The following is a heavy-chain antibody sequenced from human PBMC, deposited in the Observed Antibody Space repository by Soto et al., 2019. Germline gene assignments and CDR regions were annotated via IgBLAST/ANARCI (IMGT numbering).Heavy chain of an antibody. J-gene: IGHJ6*02. CDR1: GYSFTTYW. CDR3: ARQHAWGTLKTAMDV. D-gene: IGHD7-27*01. CDR2: IYPGDSDT. Sequence: GESLKISCQVSGYSFTTYWVAWVRQMPGKGLEWMGIIYPGDSDTRYSPSFQGQVTISADKSITTAYLQWISLKASDTAIYYCARQHAWGTLKTAMDVWGQGTTVTVSS. V-gene: IGHV5-51*01.